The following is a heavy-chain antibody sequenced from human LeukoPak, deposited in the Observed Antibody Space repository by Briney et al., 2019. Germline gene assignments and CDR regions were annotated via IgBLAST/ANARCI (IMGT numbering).Heavy chain of an antibody. CDR3: AKYSSDRYEHY. J-gene: IGHJ4*02. V-gene: IGHV3-23*01. CDR2: ITLTGDNA. CDR1: GFSFGNYA. D-gene: IGHD6-19*01. Sequence: PGGSLRLSCAASGFSFGNYAMTWVRQGPGKGLECVSSITLTGDNAFYADSVKGRFTMSRDNSKNMLYLQMNGLRAEDTAIYYCAKYSSDRYEHYWGQGTLVTVSS.